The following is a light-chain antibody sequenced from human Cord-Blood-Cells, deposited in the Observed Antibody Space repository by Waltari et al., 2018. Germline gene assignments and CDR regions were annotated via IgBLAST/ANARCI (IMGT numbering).Light chain of an antibody. Sequence: EIVLTQSPGTLSFSQGERATLSCRASQSVSSSYLAWYQQKPGQAPRLLIYGASSRATGIPDRFSGSGSGTDFTLIISILEPEDFAVYYCQQYGSSPPFTVGPGTKVDIK. V-gene: IGKV3-20*01. J-gene: IGKJ3*01. CDR2: GAS. CDR3: QQYGSSPPFT. CDR1: QSVSSSY.